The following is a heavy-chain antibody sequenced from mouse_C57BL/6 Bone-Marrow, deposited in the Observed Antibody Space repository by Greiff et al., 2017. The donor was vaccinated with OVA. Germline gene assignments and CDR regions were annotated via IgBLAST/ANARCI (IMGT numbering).Heavy chain of an antibody. V-gene: IGHV1-42*01. CDR1: GYSFTGYY. CDR2: INPSTGGT. J-gene: IGHJ3*01. Sequence: VQLQQSGPELVKPGASVKISCKASGYSFTGYYMNWVKQSPEKSLEWIGEINPSTGGTTYNQKFKAKATLTVDKSSSTAYMQLKILTSEDSAVYYCAIPYYYGSGPWFAYWGQGTLVTVSA. D-gene: IGHD1-1*01. CDR3: AIPYYYGSGPWFAY.